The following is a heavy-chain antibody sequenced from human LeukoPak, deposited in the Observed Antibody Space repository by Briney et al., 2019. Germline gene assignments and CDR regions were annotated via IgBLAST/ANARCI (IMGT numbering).Heavy chain of an antibody. V-gene: IGHV3-66*01. J-gene: IGHJ6*02. CDR2: IYSGGTT. CDR3: ARFLSYYYGLDV. Sequence: PGGSLRLSCAASVFTVSSNYMSLARQAPGKGLEWVSVIYSGGTTNYADSVKGRFTISRDNSKNTLYLQVNSLRAEDTAIYFCARFLSYYYGLDVWGQGTTVTVSS. CDR1: VFTVSSNY.